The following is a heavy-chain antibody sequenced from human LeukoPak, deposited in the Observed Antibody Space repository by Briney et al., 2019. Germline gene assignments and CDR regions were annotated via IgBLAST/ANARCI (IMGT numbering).Heavy chain of an antibody. V-gene: IGHV3-23*01. CDR3: ARVWELSFDH. Sequence: GGSLRLSCEASGFTFSAYAMTWVRQAPGKGLEWVAISYSEEWVAISYSGGTSQYAESVKGRFTISRDNSRNPLSLQMKSLRAEDTALYYCARVWELSFDHWGQGTLVTVSS. CDR2: ISYSGGTS. J-gene: IGHJ4*02. CDR1: GFTFSAYA. D-gene: IGHD1-26*01.